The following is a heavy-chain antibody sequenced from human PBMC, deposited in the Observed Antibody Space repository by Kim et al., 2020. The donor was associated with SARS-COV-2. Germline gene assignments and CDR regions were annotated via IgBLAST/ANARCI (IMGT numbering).Heavy chain of an antibody. V-gene: IGHV3-23*01. CDR2: VSVSGVTT. CDR3: AKDIGALMGRVPTLGFALNL. D-gene: IGHD3-16*01. CDR1: GFMFDRYG. J-gene: IGHJ5*02. Sequence: GGSLRLSCTGSGFMFDRYGMTWVRQTPAKGLEWVATVSVSGVTTQYADSVKGRFTISRDNSQSTLYLEMNSLRVEDTAVYFCAKDIGALMGRVPTLGFALNLWGQGTLVSVSS.